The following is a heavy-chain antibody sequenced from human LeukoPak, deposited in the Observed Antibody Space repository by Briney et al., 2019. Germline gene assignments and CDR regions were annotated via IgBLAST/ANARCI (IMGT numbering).Heavy chain of an antibody. CDR1: GGFISSGSYY. D-gene: IGHD6-19*01. V-gene: IGHV4-61*02. Sequence: SQTLSLTCTVSGGFISSGSYYWSWIRQPAGKGLEWIGRFYPSGSTNYNPSLKSRVTISVDTSKNQFSLKLSSVTAADTAVYYCARESDSGWRNKLDYWGQGTLVTVSS. CDR2: FYPSGST. J-gene: IGHJ4*02. CDR3: ARESDSGWRNKLDY.